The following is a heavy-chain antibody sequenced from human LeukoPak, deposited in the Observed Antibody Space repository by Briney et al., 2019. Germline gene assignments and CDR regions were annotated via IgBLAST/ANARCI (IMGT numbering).Heavy chain of an antibody. J-gene: IGHJ2*01. V-gene: IGHV4-59*12. CDR1: GGSISSYY. D-gene: IGHD3-10*01. CDR2: VYYTGST. Sequence: SETLSLTCTFSGGSISSYYWSWVRQPPGKGLEWIGFVYYTGSTNYSPSLKSRVTISVDTSKNQFSLKLSSVTAADTAVYYCARGPGTYWYFDLWGRGTLVTVSS. CDR3: ARGPGTYWYFDL.